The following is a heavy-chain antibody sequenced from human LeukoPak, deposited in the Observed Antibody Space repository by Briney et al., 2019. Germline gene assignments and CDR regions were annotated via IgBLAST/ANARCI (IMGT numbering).Heavy chain of an antibody. J-gene: IGHJ4*02. CDR2: ISYSGSP. CDR1: GASISSDY. Sequence: PSETLSLTCTVSGASISSDYWSWIRQPLGKGLERIGYISYSGSPHTNPSLKSRVTISADTSKNQFSLNLSSVTAADTAVYYCARVGHIVAAGTYDWWGQGTLVTVSS. CDR3: ARVGHIVAAGTYDW. V-gene: IGHV4-59*08. D-gene: IGHD6-13*01.